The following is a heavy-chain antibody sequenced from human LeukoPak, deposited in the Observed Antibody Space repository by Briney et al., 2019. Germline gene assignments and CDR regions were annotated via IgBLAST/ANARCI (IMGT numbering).Heavy chain of an antibody. Sequence: ASVKVSCKASGYTFTGNYMHWVRQAPGQGLEWMGRINPNSGGTNYAQKFQGRVTMTRDTSISTAYMELSRLRSDDTAVYYCARGGRDILTGYYADFYYGMDVWGQGTTVTVSS. CDR2: INPNSGGT. V-gene: IGHV1-2*06. D-gene: IGHD3-9*01. CDR3: ARGGRDILTGYYADFYYGMDV. J-gene: IGHJ6*02. CDR1: GYTFTGNY.